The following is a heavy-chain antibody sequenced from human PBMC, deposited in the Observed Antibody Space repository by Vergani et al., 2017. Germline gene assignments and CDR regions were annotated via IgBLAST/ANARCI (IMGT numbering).Heavy chain of an antibody. CDR1: GFTFSSYG. CDR2: IRYDGSNK. Sequence: QVQLVESGGGVVQPGGSLRLSCAASGFTFSSYGMHWVRQAPGKGLEWVAFIRYDGSNKYYADSVKGRFTISRDNSKNTLYLQMNSLRAEDTAVYYCAKGDRRYCSSTSCEIFDYWGQGTLVTVSS. D-gene: IGHD2-2*01. CDR3: AKGDRRYCSSTSCEIFDY. V-gene: IGHV3-30*02. J-gene: IGHJ4*02.